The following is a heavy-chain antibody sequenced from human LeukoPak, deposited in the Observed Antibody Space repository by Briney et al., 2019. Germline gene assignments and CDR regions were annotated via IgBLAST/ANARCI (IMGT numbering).Heavy chain of an antibody. CDR3: ARESSIAARPGGDAFDI. Sequence: SETLSLTCTVSGGSISSYYWTWIRQPPGKGLEWIGYIYYSGSTNYNPSLKSRVTISVDTSRNQFSLKLSSVTAADTAVYYCARESSIAARPGGDAFDIWGQGTMVTVSS. D-gene: IGHD6-6*01. CDR1: GGSISSYY. CDR2: IYYSGST. V-gene: IGHV4-59*12. J-gene: IGHJ3*02.